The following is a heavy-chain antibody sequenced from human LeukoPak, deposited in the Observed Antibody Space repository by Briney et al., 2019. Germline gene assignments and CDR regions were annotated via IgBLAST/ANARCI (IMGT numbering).Heavy chain of an antibody. J-gene: IGHJ3*02. Sequence: PGGSLRLSCTASGFTSGDYAMSWFRQAPGKGLEWVGFIRSKAYGGTTEYAASVKGRFTISRDDSKSIAYLQMNSLKTEDTAVYYCTRDDSSSWRCAFDIWGQGTMVTVSS. D-gene: IGHD6-13*01. CDR2: IRSKAYGGTT. CDR3: TRDDSSSWRCAFDI. V-gene: IGHV3-49*03. CDR1: GFTSGDYA.